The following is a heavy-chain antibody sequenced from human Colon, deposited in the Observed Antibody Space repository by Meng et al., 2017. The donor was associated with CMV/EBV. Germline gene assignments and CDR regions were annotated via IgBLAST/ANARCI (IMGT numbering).Heavy chain of an antibody. V-gene: IGHV1-69*05. CDR1: FNTDA. D-gene: IGHD5-24*01. CDR3: ATVLRSRNGFKKFNWFDS. J-gene: IGHJ5*01. CDR2: IIPIFRSP. Sequence: FNTDAYSWVRQAPGQGLEWMGGIIPIFRSPTYAHKLQGRLTIVTDESTSTVYMELSSLRSDDSAVYYCATVLRSRNGFKKFNWFDSWGQGTLVTVSS.